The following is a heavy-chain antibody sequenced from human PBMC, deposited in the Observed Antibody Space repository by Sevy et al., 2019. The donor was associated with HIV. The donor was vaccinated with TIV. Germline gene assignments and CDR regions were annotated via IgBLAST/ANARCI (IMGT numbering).Heavy chain of an antibody. J-gene: IGHJ5*02. CDR1: GGSFSGYY. Sequence: SETLSLTCAVYGGSFSGYYWSWIRQPPGKGLEWIGEINHSGSTNYNPSLKSRVTISVDTSKNQFSLKLSSVTAADTAVYYCASFPSIAARRNWFDPWGQGTLVTVSS. CDR3: ASFPSIAARRNWFDP. D-gene: IGHD6-6*01. CDR2: INHSGST. V-gene: IGHV4-34*01.